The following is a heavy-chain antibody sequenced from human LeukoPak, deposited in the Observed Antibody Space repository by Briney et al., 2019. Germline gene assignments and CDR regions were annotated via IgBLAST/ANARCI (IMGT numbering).Heavy chain of an antibody. CDR3: ARDLPYYGSGSSHFDY. CDR2: ISGSGDTT. J-gene: IGHJ4*02. Sequence: GGSLRLSCAASGFTFSSYAMSWVRQAPGKGLEWVSSISGSGDTTYYADSVKGRFTISRDNSKNTVYLQLNSLRAEDTAVYYCARDLPYYGSGSSHFDYWGQGTLVTVSS. CDR1: GFTFSSYA. V-gene: IGHV3-23*01. D-gene: IGHD3-10*01.